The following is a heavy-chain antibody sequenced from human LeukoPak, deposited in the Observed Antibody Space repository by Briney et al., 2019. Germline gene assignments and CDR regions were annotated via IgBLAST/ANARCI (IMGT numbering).Heavy chain of an antibody. CDR1: GYTFTDYY. CDR3: ARDLLGATSDY. Sequence: ASVTVSCKASGYTFTDYYMYWVRQAPGQGLEWMGWINPNSGATNYAQKFQGRVTMTRDTSISTAYMELSRLRSDDTAVYYCARDLLGATSDYWGQGTLVTVSS. V-gene: IGHV1-2*02. D-gene: IGHD1-26*01. J-gene: IGHJ4*02. CDR2: INPNSGAT.